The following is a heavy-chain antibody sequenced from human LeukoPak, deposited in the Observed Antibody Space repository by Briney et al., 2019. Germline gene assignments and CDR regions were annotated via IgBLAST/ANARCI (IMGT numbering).Heavy chain of an antibody. CDR2: IYYSGST. Sequence: SETLSLTCTVSGGSISSSSYYWGWIRQPPGKGLEWIGSIYYSGSTYYNPSLKSRVTISVDTSKNQFSLKLSSVTAADTAVHYCARLTGGATVFDYWGQGTLVTVSS. CDR3: ARLTGGATVFDY. CDR1: GGSISSSSYY. J-gene: IGHJ4*02. V-gene: IGHV4-39*01. D-gene: IGHD3-16*01.